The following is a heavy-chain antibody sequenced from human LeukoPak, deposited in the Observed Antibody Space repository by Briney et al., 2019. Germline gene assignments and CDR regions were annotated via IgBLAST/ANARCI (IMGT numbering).Heavy chain of an antibody. CDR1: GFTFSNAW. CDR2: IKSKTDGGTT. J-gene: IGHJ4*02. CDR3: TTAVLYSGYDKRYDH. V-gene: IGHV3-15*01. D-gene: IGHD5-12*01. Sequence: GGSLRLSCAASGFTFSNAWMSWVRQAPGKGLEWVGRIKSKTDGGTTDYAAPVKGRFTISRDDSKNTLYLQMNSLKTEDTAVYYCTTAVLYSGYDKRYDHWGQGTLVTVSS.